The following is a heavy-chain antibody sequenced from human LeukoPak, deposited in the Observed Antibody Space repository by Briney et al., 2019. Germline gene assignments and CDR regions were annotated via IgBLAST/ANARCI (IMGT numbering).Heavy chain of an antibody. CDR3: ARDHHDAFEI. CDR1: TFTSTTYA. V-gene: IGHV3-30-3*01. CDR2: ISYDGSHN. Sequence: SAESLRPSCSPSTFTSTTYAMHWDRQAPSKGLEWVAVISYDGSHNYHADSGKGRFTISRDNPKYTLYLQMNSLRAEDTAVYYCARDHHDAFEIWGQGTMVTVSS. J-gene: IGHJ3*02.